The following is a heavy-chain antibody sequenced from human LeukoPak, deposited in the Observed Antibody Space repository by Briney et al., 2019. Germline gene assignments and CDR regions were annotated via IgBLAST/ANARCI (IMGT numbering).Heavy chain of an antibody. V-gene: IGHV4-59*01. CDR3: ARAEKAVTGTLDS. Sequence: PSETLSLTCTVSGDSISNYYWSWLRQSPGKELERIGYMYNRGSTIYNPSLKSRVTISTDTSKNQFSLRLTTVTAADTAVYYCARAEKAVTGTLDSWGQGTLITVSS. CDR2: MYNRGST. CDR1: GDSISNYY. J-gene: IGHJ4*02. D-gene: IGHD6-19*01.